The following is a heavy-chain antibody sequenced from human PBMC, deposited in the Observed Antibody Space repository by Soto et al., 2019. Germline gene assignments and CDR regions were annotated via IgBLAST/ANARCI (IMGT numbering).Heavy chain of an antibody. J-gene: IGHJ4*02. CDR2: IYGGGNT. D-gene: IGHD2-21*01. CDR3: VKCDGHESYSFYFGS. CDR1: GFTGRSNY. V-gene: IGHV3-66*01. Sequence: PEGSLRLSCGPAGFTGRSNYMAGVREAPGIGLEGGSSIYGGGNTYYPASVQGPFTTSKDNTKNTLYLQMTSLRAEDTAVYYCVKCDGHESYSFYFGSWGKGTLVTVYS.